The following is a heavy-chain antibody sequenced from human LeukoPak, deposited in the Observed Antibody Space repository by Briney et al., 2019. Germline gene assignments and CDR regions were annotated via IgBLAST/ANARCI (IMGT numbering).Heavy chain of an antibody. CDR3: AKDNSHSSSIYYYYYYYMDV. CDR2: IRYDGSNK. V-gene: IGHV3-30*02. D-gene: IGHD6-13*01. CDR1: GFTFSSYW. J-gene: IGHJ6*03. Sequence: GGSLRLSCAASGFTFSSYWMSWVRQAPGKGLEWVAFIRYDGSNKYYADSVKGRFTISRDNSKNTLYLQMNSLRAEDTAVYYCAKDNSHSSSIYYYYYYYMDVWGKGTTVTISS.